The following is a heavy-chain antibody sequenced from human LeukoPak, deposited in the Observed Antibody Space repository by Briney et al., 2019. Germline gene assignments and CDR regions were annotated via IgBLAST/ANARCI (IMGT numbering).Heavy chain of an antibody. V-gene: IGHV3-74*01. J-gene: IGHJ4*02. CDR2: IYVDGRTT. Sequence: GGSLRLSCVASGFTFSNYWMHWVRKPPGEGLVWVSRIYVDGRTTNYADSVKGRFTISRDNSKNTLYLQMNSLRAEDTAVYYCAKASSGGWSDFDYWGQGTLVTVSS. D-gene: IGHD6-19*01. CDR3: AKASSGGWSDFDY. CDR1: GFTFSNYW.